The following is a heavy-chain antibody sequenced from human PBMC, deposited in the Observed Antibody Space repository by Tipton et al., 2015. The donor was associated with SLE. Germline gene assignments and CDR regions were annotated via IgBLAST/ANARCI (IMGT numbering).Heavy chain of an antibody. D-gene: IGHD6-19*01. CDR2: IIGSGGST. CDR3: ARDSPTVAGTFDS. J-gene: IGHJ4*02. Sequence: SLRLSCAASGFTFSSNGMAWVRQAPGKGLEWVSGIIGSGGSTYYADSVKGRFTISRDNSKNMLYLQMNSLRAEDTAVYYCARDSPTVAGTFDSWGQGTLVIVSA. CDR1: GFTFSSNG. V-gene: IGHV3-23*01.